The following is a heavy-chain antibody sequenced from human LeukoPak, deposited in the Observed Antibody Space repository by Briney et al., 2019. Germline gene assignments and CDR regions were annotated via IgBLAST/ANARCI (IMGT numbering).Heavy chain of an antibody. CDR3: AGIKGGSMGYYYMDV. CDR2: IYHSGST. V-gene: IGHV4-59*12. CDR1: GGSISSYY. J-gene: IGHJ6*03. Sequence: PSETLSLTCTVSGGSISSYYWSWIRQPPGKGLEWIGYIYHSGSTYYNPSLKSRVTISVDRSKNQFSLKLSSVTAADTAVYYCAGIKGGSMGYYYMDVWGKGTTVTVSS. D-gene: IGHD1-26*01.